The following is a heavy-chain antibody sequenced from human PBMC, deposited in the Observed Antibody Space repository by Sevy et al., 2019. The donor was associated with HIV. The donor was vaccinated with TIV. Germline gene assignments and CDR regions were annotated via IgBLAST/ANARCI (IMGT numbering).Heavy chain of an antibody. CDR1: GGSFSGYY. V-gene: IGHV4-34*01. D-gene: IGHD3-16*01. CDR3: ARVLGILDYSYGLDV. Sequence: SETLSLTCGVYGGSFSGYYWNWIRQSPGKGLEWIGEINYTGNTNYNPSLKSRVFISIDTSRNEIFLELNSLTAADTADYYCARVLGILDYSYGLDVWGQGTTVTVSS. J-gene: IGHJ6*02. CDR2: INYTGNT.